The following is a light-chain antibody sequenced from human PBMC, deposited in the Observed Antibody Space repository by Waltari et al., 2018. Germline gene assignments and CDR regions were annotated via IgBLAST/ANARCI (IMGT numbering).Light chain of an antibody. V-gene: IGLV2-14*03. CDR2: NVI. Sequence: QSALTQPASVSGSPGQSITISCTGTSSDVGGYKYVSWYQQYPGKAPKLMIYNVIGRPSGVSYRFSGSKSGDTASLTISGLQAEDEADYFCSSYTSSNTLVFGGGTKLTVL. J-gene: IGLJ3*02. CDR1: SSDVGGYKY. CDR3: SSYTSSNTLV.